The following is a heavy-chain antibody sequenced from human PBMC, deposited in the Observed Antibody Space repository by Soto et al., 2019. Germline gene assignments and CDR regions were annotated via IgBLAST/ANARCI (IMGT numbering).Heavy chain of an antibody. J-gene: IGHJ6*02. CDR1: GGSFSGYY. D-gene: IGHD3-10*01. V-gene: IGHV4-34*01. CDR3: ARDKKVRGVKLRYGMDV. CDR2: INHSGST. Sequence: QVQLQQWGAGLLKPSETLSLTCAVYGGSFSGYYWSWIRQPPGKGLEWIGEINHSGSTNYNPSLKSRVTISVDTSKNQFSLKLSSVTAADTAVYYCARDKKVRGVKLRYGMDVWGQGTTVTVSS.